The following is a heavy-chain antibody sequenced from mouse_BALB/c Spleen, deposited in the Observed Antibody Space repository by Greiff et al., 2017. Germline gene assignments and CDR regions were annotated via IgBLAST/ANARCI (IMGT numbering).Heavy chain of an antibody. CDR1: GYTFTSYY. V-gene: IGHV1S56*01. CDR2: IYPGNVNT. D-gene: IGHD2-1*01. J-gene: IGHJ3*01. Sequence: QVQLQQSGPELVKPGASVRISCKASGYTFTSYYIHWVKQRPGQGLEWIGWIYPGNVNTKYNEKFKGKATLTADKSSSTAYMQLSSLTSEDSAVYFCARGEGSTITTTGRFAYWGQGTLVTVSA. CDR3: ARGEGSTITTTGRFAY.